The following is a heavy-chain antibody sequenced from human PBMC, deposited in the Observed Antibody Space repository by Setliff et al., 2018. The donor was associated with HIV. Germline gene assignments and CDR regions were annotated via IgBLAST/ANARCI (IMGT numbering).Heavy chain of an antibody. J-gene: IGHJ5*02. CDR2: IIPISGTA. V-gene: IGHV1-69*05. CDR3: ARDFGGYCSSMSCPGLFDP. CDR1: GGTLSNYG. D-gene: IGHD2-2*01. Sequence: SVKVSCKASGGTLSNYGMSWVRQAPGQGLEWMGGIIPISGTANYAQKFQGRVTVTTDESTSTAYMELSGLRSEDTAVYYCARDFGGYCSSMSCPGLFDPWGQGTLVTVSS.